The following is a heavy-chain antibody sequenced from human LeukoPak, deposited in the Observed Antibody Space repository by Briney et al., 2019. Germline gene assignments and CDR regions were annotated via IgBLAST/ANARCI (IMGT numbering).Heavy chain of an antibody. V-gene: IGHV4-59*01. CDR1: GDSISSYS. J-gene: IGHJ2*01. Sequence: SETLSLTCTVSGDSISSYSWSWIWQPPGKGLEWIGYVYYSGSTNYNPSLKSRVTISADTSKNQFSLKVRSVTAADTAVYYCARDPPQPGITAAGYFDLWGRGTLVTVSS. D-gene: IGHD6-13*01. CDR3: ARDPPQPGITAAGYFDL. CDR2: VYYSGST.